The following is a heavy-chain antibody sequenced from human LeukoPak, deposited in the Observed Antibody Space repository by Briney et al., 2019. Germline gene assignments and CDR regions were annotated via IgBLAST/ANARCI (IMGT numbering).Heavy chain of an antibody. Sequence: ASVKVSCKASGYTFTGYYMHWVRQAPGKGLEWMGGFDPEDGETIYAQKFQGRVTMTEDTSTDTAYMELSSLRSEDTAVYYCATRHDYGDYDLDYWGQGTLVTVSS. CDR3: ATRHDYGDYDLDY. V-gene: IGHV1-24*01. CDR2: FDPEDGET. J-gene: IGHJ4*02. D-gene: IGHD4-17*01. CDR1: GYTFTGYY.